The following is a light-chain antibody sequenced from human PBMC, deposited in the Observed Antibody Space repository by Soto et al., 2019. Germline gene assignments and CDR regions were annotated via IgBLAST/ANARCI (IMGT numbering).Light chain of an antibody. V-gene: IGLV2-14*01. CDR1: SSDVGGYNY. CDR2: EVT. Sequence: QSALTQPASVSGSPGQSITISCTGTSSDVGGYNYVSWYQHHPGEAPKLMIFEVTKRPSGVSNRFSGSKSGNTASLTISGLQAEDEADYFCNSYTTTSTYVFGSGTKATVL. CDR3: NSYTTTSTYV. J-gene: IGLJ1*01.